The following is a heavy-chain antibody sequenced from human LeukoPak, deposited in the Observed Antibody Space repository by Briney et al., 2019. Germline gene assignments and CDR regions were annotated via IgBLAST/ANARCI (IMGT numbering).Heavy chain of an antibody. CDR1: GFTFSNYA. Sequence: GRSLTLSCTASGFTFSNYALGWVRQAPGRGLEWVSLISGGGGGTYFADSVKGRFTISRDNSKNTLYLQMDGLRAEDTAIYYCAPDLRGSAWSLDDWGQGTLVTVSS. D-gene: IGHD6-13*01. V-gene: IGHV3-23*01. CDR2: ISGGGGGT. J-gene: IGHJ4*02. CDR3: APDLRGSAWSLDD.